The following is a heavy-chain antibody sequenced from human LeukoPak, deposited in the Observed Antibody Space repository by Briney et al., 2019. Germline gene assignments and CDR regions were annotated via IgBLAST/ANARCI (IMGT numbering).Heavy chain of an antibody. V-gene: IGHV3-23*01. D-gene: IGHD6-13*01. CDR1: GFIFSTYA. CDR3: ARVGTAEGTLEDY. CDR2: ISRDGGST. Sequence: PGGSLRLSCAASGFIFSTYAMSWVRRAPGKGLEWVSAISRDGGSTWYADSVKVRFTISRDNAKNSLYLQMNSLRAEDTAVYYCARVGTAEGTLEDYWGRGTLVTVSS. J-gene: IGHJ4*02.